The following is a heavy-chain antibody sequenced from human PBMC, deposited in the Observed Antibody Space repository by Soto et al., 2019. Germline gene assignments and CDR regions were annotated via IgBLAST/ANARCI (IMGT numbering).Heavy chain of an antibody. CDR2: NSVSGCIT. J-gene: IGHJ4*02. CDR1: GFTFSSYS. V-gene: IGHV3-23*01. D-gene: IGHD6-19*01. Sequence: GGSLRLFCAACGFTFSSYSISWVRQAPGKGLEWVSANSVSGCITYYADSVKGRFTISRDNSKNTLYLQMNSLRAEDTAVYWCAKRGKSSGCYRSRYCFDYWGQGTMVTV. CDR3: AKRGKSSGCYRSRYCFDY.